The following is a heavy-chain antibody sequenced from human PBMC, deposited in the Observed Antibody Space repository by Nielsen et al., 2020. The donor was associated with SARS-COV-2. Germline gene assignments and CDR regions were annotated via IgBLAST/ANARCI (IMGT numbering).Heavy chain of an antibody. CDR3: ARGPARVLRYFDWLPHRTEYFQH. CDR2: ISYDGSNK. V-gene: IGHV3-30*03. CDR1: GFTFSSYG. Sequence: GESLKISCAASGFTFSSYGMHWVRQAPGKGLEWVAVISYDGSNKYYADSVKGRFTISRDNSKNTLYLQMNSLRSEDTAVYYCARGPARVLRYFDWLPHRTEYFQHWGQGTLVTVSS. J-gene: IGHJ1*01. D-gene: IGHD3-9*01.